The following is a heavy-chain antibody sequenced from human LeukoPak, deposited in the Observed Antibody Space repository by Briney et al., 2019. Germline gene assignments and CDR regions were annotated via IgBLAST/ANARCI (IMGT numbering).Heavy chain of an antibody. CDR1: GFTFSSYA. CDR3: AKDQGSYYYYYYMDV. Sequence: GGSLRLSCAASGFTFSSYAMHWVRQAPGKGLEYVSAISSNGGSTYYANSVKGRFTISRDNSKNTLYLQMGSLRAEDMAVYYCAKDQGSYYYYYYMDVWGKGTTVTVSS. J-gene: IGHJ6*03. V-gene: IGHV3-64*01. CDR2: ISSNGGST.